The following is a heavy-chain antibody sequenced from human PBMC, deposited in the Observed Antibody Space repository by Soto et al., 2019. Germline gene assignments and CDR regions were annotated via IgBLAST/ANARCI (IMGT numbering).Heavy chain of an antibody. CDR3: AQTLGLAVAGPGRFDL. CDR1: GGTFSSYA. D-gene: IGHD6-19*01. Sequence: QVQLVQSGAEVKKPGSSVKVSCKAYGGTFSSYAISWVRQAPGQGLEWVGGIIPIFGRANYAQKFQGRVTITAAASTSTAYMELSSLRSEDTAVYYCAQTLGLAVAGPGRFDLWGRGTLVTVSS. CDR2: IIPIFGRA. V-gene: IGHV1-69*12. J-gene: IGHJ2*01.